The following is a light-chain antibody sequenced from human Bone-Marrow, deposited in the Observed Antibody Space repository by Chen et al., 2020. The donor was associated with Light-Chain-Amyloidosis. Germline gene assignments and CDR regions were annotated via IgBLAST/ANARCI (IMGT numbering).Light chain of an antibody. CDR1: STDVGHYNL. CDR3: CSSSDTDSLI. Sequence: QSALTQPASVAGSVGQSITISCTGTSTDVGHYNLVSWYQQHPGEAPKLMIYEDSERPSGVSNRCSGAKSGNTASLTISGLQTEEQADYYCCSSSDTDSLIFGTGTRLTVL. J-gene: IGLJ2*01. V-gene: IGLV2-23*01. CDR2: EDS.